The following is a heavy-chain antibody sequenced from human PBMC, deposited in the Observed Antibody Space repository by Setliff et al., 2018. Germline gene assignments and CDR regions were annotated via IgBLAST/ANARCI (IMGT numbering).Heavy chain of an antibody. V-gene: IGHV4-4*07. CDR3: ARGSFPYDNSGFDY. CDR1: GDSISSYF. D-gene: IGHD3-22*01. Sequence: PSETLSLTCSVSGDSISSYFWTWIRQPAGKGLEWIGRFYISGTTTYNPSLKSRDTMSADTSKNQFSLKLSSVTAADTAVYYCARGSFPYDNSGFDYWGQGTLVTVSS. J-gene: IGHJ4*02. CDR2: FYISGTT.